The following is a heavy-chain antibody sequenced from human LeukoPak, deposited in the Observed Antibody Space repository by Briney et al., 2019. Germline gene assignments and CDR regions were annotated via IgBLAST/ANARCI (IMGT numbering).Heavy chain of an antibody. V-gene: IGHV4-39*01. J-gene: IGHJ5*02. CDR2: IYYSGNT. CDR1: GGSVSSTSYH. Sequence: SETLSLTCTVSGGSVSSTSYHWAWIRQPPGKELEWIGNIYYSGNTYYNPSLKSRVTISVDTSKNQFSLKLSSVTAADTAVYYCARREGQFDPWGQGTLVTVSS. D-gene: IGHD1-26*01. CDR3: ARREGQFDP.